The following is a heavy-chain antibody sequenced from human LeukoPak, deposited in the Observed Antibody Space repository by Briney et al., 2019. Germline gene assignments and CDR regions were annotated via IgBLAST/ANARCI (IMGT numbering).Heavy chain of an antibody. CDR2: IIPIFGTA. J-gene: IGHJ6*02. CDR1: GGTLSSYA. CDR3: AREPAPRKNYYDSSGYYLGDYYYGMDV. D-gene: IGHD3-22*01. V-gene: IGHV1-69*13. Sequence: ASVKVSCKASGGTLSSYAISWVRQAPGQGLEWMGGIIPIFGTANYAQKFQGRVTITADESTSTAYMELSSLRSEDTAVYYCAREPAPRKNYYDSSGYYLGDYYYGMDVWGQGTTVTVSS.